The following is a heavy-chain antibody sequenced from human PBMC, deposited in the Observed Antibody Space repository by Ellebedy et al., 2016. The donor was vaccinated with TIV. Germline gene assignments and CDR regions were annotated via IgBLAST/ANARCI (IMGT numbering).Heavy chain of an antibody. CDR3: AREWSAFDL. V-gene: IGHV3-23*01. J-gene: IGHJ3*01. D-gene: IGHD3-3*01. CDR2: ISDSGGST. CDR1: GFTFSSYA. Sequence: GESLKISCAASGFTFSSYAMSWVRQAPGKGLECVSGISDSGGSTYYAESVKGRFTISRDNSKNTLYLQMNSLRAEDTAVYYCAREWSAFDLWGQGTMVTVSS.